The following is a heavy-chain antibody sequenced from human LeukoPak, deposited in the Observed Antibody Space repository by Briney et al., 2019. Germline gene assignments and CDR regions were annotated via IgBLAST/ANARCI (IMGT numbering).Heavy chain of an antibody. D-gene: IGHD3-3*01. CDR3: TRLGITIFGVVIIPGDYFDY. V-gene: IGHV3-49*04. J-gene: IGHJ4*02. CDR2: IRSKAYGGTT. Sequence: PGGSLRLSCTASGFTFGDYAMSWVRQAPGKGLEWVGFIRSKAYGGTTEYAASVKGRSTISRDDSKSIAYLQMNSLKTEDTAVYYCTRLGITIFGVVIIPGDYFDYWGQGTLVTVSS. CDR1: GFTFGDYA.